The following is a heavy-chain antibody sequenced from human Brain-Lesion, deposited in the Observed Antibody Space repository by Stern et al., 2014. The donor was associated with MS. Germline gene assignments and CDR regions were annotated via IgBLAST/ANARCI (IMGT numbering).Heavy chain of an antibody. CDR3: ARDITGSSAYFAY. V-gene: IGHV3-9*01. Sequence: QLVESGGDLVQPGRSLRLSCAAFGFTFDDYAMHWVRQGPGKGLGGVAGISWNSGTIGYADSVKGRFTTSRDNAYSSLYLQMNSLRPEDTALYYCARDITGSSAYFAYWGQGTLVTVSS. J-gene: IGHJ4*02. D-gene: IGHD1-14*01. CDR1: GFTFDDYA. CDR2: ISWNSGTI.